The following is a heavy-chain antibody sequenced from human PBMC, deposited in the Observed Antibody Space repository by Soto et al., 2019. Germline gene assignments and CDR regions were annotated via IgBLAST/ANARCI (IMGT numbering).Heavy chain of an antibody. Sequence: GGALRLSCAASGFTFSSYAMSSVRQAPGKGLELESAISGSGARTNDVDSVKGRFTISRDNSKNTLYLQMNSLRAEDTAVYYCAKDLSSYSSSWSFDYWGQGTLVTVSS. D-gene: IGHD6-13*01. V-gene: IGHV3-23*01. J-gene: IGHJ4*02. CDR1: GFTFSSYA. CDR2: ISGSGART. CDR3: AKDLSSYSSSWSFDY.